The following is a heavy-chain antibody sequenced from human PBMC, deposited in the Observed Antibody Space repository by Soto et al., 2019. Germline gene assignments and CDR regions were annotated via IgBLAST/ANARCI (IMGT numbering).Heavy chain of an antibody. CDR1: GYPFNTYY. Sequence: QVQLVQSGAEVKKPGASVKVSCKSSGYPFNTYYLHWVRQAPGQGLEWMGMIHPSGGGSTYAQKFLGRVTMTRDSSTSTVFMELTSLRSADTAVYYCARGGHIAVVTDSFDSWGQGTLVTVSS. J-gene: IGHJ4*02. V-gene: IGHV1-46*02. D-gene: IGHD2-21*02. CDR3: ARGGHIAVVTDSFDS. CDR2: IHPSGGGS.